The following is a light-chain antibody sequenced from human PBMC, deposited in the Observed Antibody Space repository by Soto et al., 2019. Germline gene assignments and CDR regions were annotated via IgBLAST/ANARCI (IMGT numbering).Light chain of an antibody. V-gene: IGKV1-39*01. J-gene: IGKJ1*01. CDR3: QHSYSSPPWT. Sequence: DIQMTQSPSTLSASVGDTVTVTCRASQSVSGWLAWYQQKPGEAPKLLIYRASSVQSGVPPRFSGSGSGRDFTLTISSLRPEDIATYFCQHSYSSPPWTFGQGTKVDIK. CDR2: RAS. CDR1: QSVSGW.